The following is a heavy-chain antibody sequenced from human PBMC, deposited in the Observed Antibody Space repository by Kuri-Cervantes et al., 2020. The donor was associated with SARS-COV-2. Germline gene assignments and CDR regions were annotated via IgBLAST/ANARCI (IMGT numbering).Heavy chain of an antibody. Sequence: SVKVSCKASGGTFSSYAISWVRQAPGQGLEWMGGIIPIFGTANYAQKFQGRVTITADESTSTAYMELRSLRSDDTAVYYCARCPPLAVVTVYYYYYMDVWGKGTTVTVSS. CDR1: GGTFSSYA. CDR3: ARCPPLAVVTVYYYYYMDV. V-gene: IGHV1-69*13. J-gene: IGHJ6*03. CDR2: IIPIFGTA. D-gene: IGHD4-23*01.